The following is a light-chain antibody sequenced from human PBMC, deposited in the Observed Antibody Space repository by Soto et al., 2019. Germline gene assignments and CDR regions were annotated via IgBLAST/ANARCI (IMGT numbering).Light chain of an antibody. Sequence: DIQMTQSPSSLSASVGDRVTITCRASQGISNLLGWFQHKPGKAPKRLIYAASSLQGGGPSRLRGSGSGTEFTLTITGLKPEDFADYYCLQYNTYPYTFGQGTKLEIK. CDR2: AAS. CDR1: QGISNL. J-gene: IGKJ2*01. V-gene: IGKV1-17*01. CDR3: LQYNTYPYT.